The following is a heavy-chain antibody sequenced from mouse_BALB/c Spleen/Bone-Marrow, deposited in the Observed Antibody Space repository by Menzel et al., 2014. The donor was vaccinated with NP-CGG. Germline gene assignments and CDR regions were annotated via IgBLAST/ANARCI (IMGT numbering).Heavy chain of an antibody. CDR1: GDSITSGY. CDR3: TRDYYGP. V-gene: IGHV3-8*02. CDR2: ITYSGNT. D-gene: IGHD1-2*01. Sequence: KSGPSLVKPSQTLSLTCSVTGDSITSGYWNWIRKFPGNKLEYMGYITYSGNTYYNPSLISRISITRDTSKNQYYLQLNSATTEDTATYYCTRDYYGPWGQGFTLTVSS. J-gene: IGHJ2*01.